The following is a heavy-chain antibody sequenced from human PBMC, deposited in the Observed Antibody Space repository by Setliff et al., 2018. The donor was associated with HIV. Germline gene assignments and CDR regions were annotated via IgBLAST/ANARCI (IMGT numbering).Heavy chain of an antibody. V-gene: IGHV4-39*07. CDR2: IYRDGTT. CDR3: AGHPVTSGWLSLNWFDP. Sequence: SETLSLTCSVSGGSINTSSYYWAWVRQPPGNELEWIGSIYRDGTTHYRSSLRSRAAISIDTSKSQISLKVRSVTAADTAVYFCAGHPVTSGWLSLNWFDPWGQGILVTVSS. CDR1: GGSINTSSYY. J-gene: IGHJ5*01. D-gene: IGHD6-19*01.